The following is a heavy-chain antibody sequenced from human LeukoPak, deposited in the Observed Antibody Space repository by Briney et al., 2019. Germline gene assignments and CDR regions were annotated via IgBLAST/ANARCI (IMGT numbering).Heavy chain of an antibody. Sequence: ASVKVSCKASGYTFTGYYMHWVRQAPGQGLEWMGWINPNSGGTNYAQKFQGRVTMTRDTSISTAYMELSSLRSEDTAVYYCARGHPFGILTGYYKVVGTFDYWGQGTLVTVSS. V-gene: IGHV1-2*02. D-gene: IGHD3-9*01. CDR2: INPNSGGT. CDR1: GYTFTGYY. CDR3: ARGHPFGILTGYYKVVGTFDY. J-gene: IGHJ4*02.